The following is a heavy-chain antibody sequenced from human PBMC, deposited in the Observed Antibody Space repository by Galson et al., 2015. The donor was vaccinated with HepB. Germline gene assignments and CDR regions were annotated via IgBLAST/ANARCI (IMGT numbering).Heavy chain of an antibody. D-gene: IGHD3-10*01. CDR2: THYRSTWRN. J-gene: IGHJ6*02. CDR1: GDSVSSNTAA. V-gene: IGHV6-1*01. CDR3: VRGSGSYSYHYYYGLDV. Sequence: CAISGDSVSSNTAAWNWIRQSPSRGLEWLGRTHYRSTWRNDYAVSVRSRISIKPDTSKNQFSLQLKSVTPEDTAVYYRVRGSGSYSYHYYYGLDVWGQGTTVTVSS.